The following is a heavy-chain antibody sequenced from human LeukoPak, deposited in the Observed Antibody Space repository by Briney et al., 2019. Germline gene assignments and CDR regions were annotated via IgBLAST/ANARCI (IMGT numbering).Heavy chain of an antibody. D-gene: IGHD2-15*01. V-gene: IGHV1-2*02. CDR1: GYTFTGYY. CDR3: AMLPLGYCSGGSCYPRLAG. Sequence: ASVKVSCKASGYTFTGYYMHWVRQAPGQGLEWMGWINPNSGGTNYAQKFQGRVTMTRDTSISTAYMELSRLRSDDTAVYYCAMLPLGYCSGGSCYPRLAGWAQGTLVTVSS. CDR2: INPNSGGT. J-gene: IGHJ4*02.